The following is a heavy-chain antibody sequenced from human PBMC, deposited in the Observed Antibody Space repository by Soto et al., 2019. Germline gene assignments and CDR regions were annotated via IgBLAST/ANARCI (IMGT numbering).Heavy chain of an antibody. V-gene: IGHV4-59*08. CDR3: ARRWGRTFDY. CDR2: IYYSGST. D-gene: IGHD7-27*01. CDR1: GGSISSYY. Sequence: QVQLQESGPGLVKPSETLSLTCTVSGGSISSYYWSWIRQPPGKGLEWIGYIYYSGSTNYNPPLKSLVTTSVDTSETQFSMKLSSVPGADTAVYYCARRWGRTFDYWGQGTLVTVSS. J-gene: IGHJ4*02.